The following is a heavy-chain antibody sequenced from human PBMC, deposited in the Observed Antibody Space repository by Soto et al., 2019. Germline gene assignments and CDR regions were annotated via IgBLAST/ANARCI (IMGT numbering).Heavy chain of an antibody. CDR2: IYYSGST. J-gene: IGHJ5*02. Sequence: SETLSLTCTVSGGSISSYYWSWIRQPPGKGLEWLGYIYYSGSTNYNPSLKSRVTISLDTSKNQFSLNLSSVTAADTAVYYCAREITYCANGVCSASNWFDPWGQGTLVTV. CDR1: GGSISSYY. V-gene: IGHV4-59*01. CDR3: AREITYCANGVCSASNWFDP. D-gene: IGHD2-8*01.